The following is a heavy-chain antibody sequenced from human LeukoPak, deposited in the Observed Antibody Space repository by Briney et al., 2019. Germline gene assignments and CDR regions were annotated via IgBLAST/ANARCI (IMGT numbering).Heavy chain of an antibody. J-gene: IGHJ4*02. V-gene: IGHV3-53*01. Sequence: PGGSLRLSCAASGFTVSTNYMSWVRQAPGKGLGWVSVIYSGGSTFYADSVKGRFTISRDNSKNTLYLQMNSLRGEDTAVYYCARDSISGWYHYYRGQGTLVTVSS. CDR2: IYSGGST. D-gene: IGHD6-19*01. CDR1: GFTVSTNY. CDR3: ARDSISGWYHYY.